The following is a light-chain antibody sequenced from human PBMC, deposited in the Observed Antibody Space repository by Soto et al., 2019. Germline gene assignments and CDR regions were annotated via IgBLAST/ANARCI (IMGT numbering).Light chain of an antibody. J-gene: IGKJ1*01. Sequence: GLSQSPGTLSLSTGERATLSCRASQSVSNNYLAWYQQKPGQAPRLLIYGASNRATGIPDRFSGSGSETDFTLTISDVEPEDFAVYYCHQRQSWPRTFGQGAKV. CDR2: GAS. CDR1: QSVSNNY. CDR3: HQRQSWPRT. V-gene: IGKV3-11*01.